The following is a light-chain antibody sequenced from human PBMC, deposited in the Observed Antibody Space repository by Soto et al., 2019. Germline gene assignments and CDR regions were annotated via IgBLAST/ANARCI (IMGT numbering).Light chain of an antibody. CDR2: HAS. CDR1: QSVSDK. CDR3: QQYNNWPPWT. J-gene: IGKJ1*01. Sequence: EIVMTQSPATVSVSPGERATLSSRASQSVSDKLAWYQQKPGQAPRLLIYHASARATGIPARFSGSGSGTEFTLTISGLQSEDFAVYYCQQYNNWPPWTFGQGTKVEIK. V-gene: IGKV3-15*01.